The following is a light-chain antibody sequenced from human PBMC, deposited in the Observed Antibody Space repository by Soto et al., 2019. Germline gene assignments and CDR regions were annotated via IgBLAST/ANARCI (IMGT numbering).Light chain of an antibody. J-gene: IGKJ5*01. CDR1: QSVSNNY. V-gene: IGKV3-20*01. CDR3: MQHIEYPIT. Sequence: ENVLTQSPGTLSLSPGERATLSCRSSQSVSNNYLAWYQQKPGQAPRLLIYGASSRATGIPDRFSGSGSGTDFTLRISRVEAEDVGVYYCMQHIEYPITFGQGTRLEIK. CDR2: GAS.